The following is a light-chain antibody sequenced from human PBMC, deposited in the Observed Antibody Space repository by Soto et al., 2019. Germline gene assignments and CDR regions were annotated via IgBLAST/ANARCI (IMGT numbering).Light chain of an antibody. CDR3: AAWDDSLNAWV. CDR1: RSNVGGNS. J-gene: IGLJ3*02. CDR2: SHD. V-gene: IGLV1-44*01. Sequence: QTVVTQPLSASQTPGQGVTISCSGTRSNVGGNSVSWYHHVPGTAPKLLIYSHDQRPSGVPDRISGSRSGSSASLAISGLQPEDEGFYYCAAWDDSLNAWVFGGGTKLTVL.